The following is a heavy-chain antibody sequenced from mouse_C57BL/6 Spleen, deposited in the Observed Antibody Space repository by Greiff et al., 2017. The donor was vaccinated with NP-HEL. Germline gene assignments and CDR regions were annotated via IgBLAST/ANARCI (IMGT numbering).Heavy chain of an antibody. CDR3: ARSTMVSEAMDY. Sequence: QVQLQQPGAELVRPGSSVKLSCKASGYTFTSYWMDWVKQRPGQGLEWIGNIYPSDSETHYNQKFKDKATLTVDKSSITAYMQFSSLTSEDSAVDYCARSTMVSEAMDYWGQGTSVTVSS. CDR1: GYTFTSYW. J-gene: IGHJ4*01. CDR2: IYPSDSET. V-gene: IGHV1-61*01. D-gene: IGHD2-2*01.